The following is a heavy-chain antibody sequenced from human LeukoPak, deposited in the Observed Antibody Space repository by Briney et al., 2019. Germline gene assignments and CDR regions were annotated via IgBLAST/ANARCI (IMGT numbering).Heavy chain of an antibody. D-gene: IGHD3-10*01. J-gene: IGHJ4*02. Sequence: ASVKVSCKASGYTFSSYGISWVRQAPGQGPEWMGWIIAYNGNTNYRQKLQGRVTMTTDTFTSTAYMDLRSLRSDDTAIYYCARDSPDGSGTYYNDSLDYWGQGTLVTVSS. V-gene: IGHV1-18*01. CDR3: ARDSPDGSGTYYNDSLDY. CDR2: IIAYNGNT. CDR1: GYTFSSYG.